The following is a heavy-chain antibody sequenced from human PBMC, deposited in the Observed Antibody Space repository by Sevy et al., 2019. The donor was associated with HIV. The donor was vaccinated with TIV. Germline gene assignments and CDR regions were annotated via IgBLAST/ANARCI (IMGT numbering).Heavy chain of an antibody. CDR1: GFTFSSYA. J-gene: IGHJ3*02. D-gene: IGHD3-10*01. V-gene: IGHV3-30-3*01. CDR2: ISYDGSNK. CDR3: ARDKHYYGSGGDI. Sequence: GGSLRLSCAASGFTFSSYAMHWVRQAPGKGLEWVAVISYDGSNKYYADSVKGRFTISRDNSENTLYLQMNSLRAEDTAVYYCARDKHYYGSGGDIWGQGTMVTVSS.